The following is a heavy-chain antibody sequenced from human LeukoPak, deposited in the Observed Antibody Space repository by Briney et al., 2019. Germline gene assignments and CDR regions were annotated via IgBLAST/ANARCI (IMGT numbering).Heavy chain of an antibody. J-gene: IGHJ4*02. CDR1: GFTFSDYG. V-gene: IGHV3-30*18. CDR3: AKDLAQSLVIVRGIDY. CDR2: ISDDGSEK. D-gene: IGHD3-10*01. Sequence: GGSLRLSCAASGFTFSDYGMHWVRQAPGRGLDWVAAISDDGSEKFYADSVKGRFTISRDNSKNTLYLQMTSLRAEDTAVYYCAKDLAQSLVIVRGIDYWGQGTVVPVSS.